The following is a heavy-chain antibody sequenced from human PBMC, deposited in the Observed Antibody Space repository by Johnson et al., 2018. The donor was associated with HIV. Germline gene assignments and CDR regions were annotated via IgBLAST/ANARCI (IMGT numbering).Heavy chain of an antibody. CDR3: AKVRERPVTTRSDAFDI. D-gene: IGHD4-17*01. CDR2: ISWNSGII. Sequence: EVQLVESGGGLVQPGMSLRLSCAASGFTFDDYAMHWVRQAPGKGLEWVSGISWNSGIIGYADSVKGRFTISRDNAKNSLYLQMNSLRAEDTALYYCAKVRERPVTTRSDAFDIWGQGTMVTVSS. CDR1: GFTFDDYA. J-gene: IGHJ3*02. V-gene: IGHV3-9*01.